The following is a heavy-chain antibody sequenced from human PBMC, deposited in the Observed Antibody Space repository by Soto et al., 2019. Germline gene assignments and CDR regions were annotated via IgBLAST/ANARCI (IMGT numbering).Heavy chain of an antibody. D-gene: IGHD3-9*01. CDR3: ARRVKGVLRYFDWLLFEGFFDY. J-gene: IGHJ4*02. CDR1: GGSISSGGYY. V-gene: IGHV4-31*03. CDR2: IYYSGST. Sequence: KPSETLSLTCTVSGGSISSGGYYWSWIRQHPGKGLEWIGYIYYSGSTNYNPSLKSRVTISVDTSKNQFSLKLSSVTAADTAVYYCARRVKGVLRYFDWLLFEGFFDYWGQGTLVTVSS.